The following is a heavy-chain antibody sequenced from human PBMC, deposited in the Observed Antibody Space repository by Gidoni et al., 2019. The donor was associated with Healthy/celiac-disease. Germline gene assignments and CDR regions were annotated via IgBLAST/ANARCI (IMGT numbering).Heavy chain of an antibody. CDR1: GFSLSTSGVG. CDR2: IYWDDDK. Sequence: QITLKESGPTLVKPTQTLTLTCTFSGFSLSTSGVGVGWIRQPPGKALEWLALIYWDDDKRYSPSLKSRLTITKDTSKNQVVLTMTNMDPVDTATYYCAHRSGRWYYFDYWGQGTLVTVSS. CDR3: AHRSGRWYYFDY. D-gene: IGHD3-3*01. J-gene: IGHJ4*02. V-gene: IGHV2-5*02.